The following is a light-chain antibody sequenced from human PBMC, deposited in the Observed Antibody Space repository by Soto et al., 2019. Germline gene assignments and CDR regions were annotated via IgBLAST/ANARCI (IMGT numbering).Light chain of an antibody. Sequence: DIHLTQSPSSLSASLGARVTITCRASQNIRSWLAWYQQNPGRVPKLLIFDASTLTSEAPSRFSGSGSGTEFTLTISNLQADDFATYYCQQFNHYSGSFGQGTKVEIK. CDR3: QQFNHYSGS. CDR1: QNIRSW. V-gene: IGKV1-5*01. J-gene: IGKJ1*01. CDR2: DAS.